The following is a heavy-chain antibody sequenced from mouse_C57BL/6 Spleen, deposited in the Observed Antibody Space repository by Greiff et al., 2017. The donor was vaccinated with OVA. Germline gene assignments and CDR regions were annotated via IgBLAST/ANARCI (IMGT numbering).Heavy chain of an antibody. D-gene: IGHD4-1*01. Sequence: DVKLQESGPGMVKPSQSLSLTCTVTGYSITSGYDWHWIRHFPGNKLEWMGYISYSGSTNYNPSLKSRISITHDTSKNHFFLKLNSVTTEDTATYYCARKGDWDYCDYWGQGTTLTVSS. CDR1: GYSITSGYD. J-gene: IGHJ2*01. V-gene: IGHV3-1*01. CDR2: ISYSGST. CDR3: ARKGDWDYCDY.